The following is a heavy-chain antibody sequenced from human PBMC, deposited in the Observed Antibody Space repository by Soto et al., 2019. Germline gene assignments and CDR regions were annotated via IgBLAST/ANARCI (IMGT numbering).Heavy chain of an antibody. Sequence: SVKGACKASEDTYSSYTISWVRAATGQGLEWMGRIIPILGLANYAQKLQGRVTMTTDTSTSTAYMELRSLRSDDTAVYYCARGWGQLQRWLKPDYWGQGTLVTVSS. CDR2: IIPILGLA. D-gene: IGHD1-1*01. V-gene: IGHV1-69*02. J-gene: IGHJ4*02. CDR1: EDTYSSYT. CDR3: ARGWGQLQRWLKPDY.